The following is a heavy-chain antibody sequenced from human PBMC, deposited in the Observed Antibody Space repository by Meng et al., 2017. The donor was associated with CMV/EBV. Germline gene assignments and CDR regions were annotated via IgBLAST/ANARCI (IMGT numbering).Heavy chain of an antibody. Sequence: GASLKISCKGSGYSFTSYWIGWVRQMPGKGLEWMGIIYPGDSDTRYSPSFQGQVTISADKSISTAYLQWSSLKASDTAMYYCASRLGYCSSTSCADAFDIWGQGTMVTVSS. CDR2: IYPGDSDT. V-gene: IGHV5-51*01. CDR1: GYSFTSYW. CDR3: ASRLGYCSSTSCADAFDI. D-gene: IGHD2-2*01. J-gene: IGHJ3*02.